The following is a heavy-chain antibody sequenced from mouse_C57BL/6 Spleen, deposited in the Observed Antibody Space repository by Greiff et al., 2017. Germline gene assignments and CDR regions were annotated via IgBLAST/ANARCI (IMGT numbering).Heavy chain of an antibody. CDR3: ARTGSYYAKDY. CDR1: GYTFTRYW. CDR2: IYPSDSET. J-gene: IGHJ4*01. D-gene: IGHD4-1*01. V-gene: IGHV1-61*01. Sequence: VQLQQPGAELVRPWSSVKLSCTASGYTFTRYWMDWVKQRPGQGLEWIGNIYPSDSETHSNQTFKDKATLTVDKSSSTADMQLSSRTSEDSAVDYCARTGSYYAKDYWGQGTSVTVSA.